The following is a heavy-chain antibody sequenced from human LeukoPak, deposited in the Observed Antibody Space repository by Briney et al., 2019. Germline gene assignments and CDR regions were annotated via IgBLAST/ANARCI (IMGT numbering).Heavy chain of an antibody. Sequence: LRLIKRKGLEWVGFIRTKTYGGTTEYAASVKGRFTISRDDSKSIAYLQMNSLKTEDTAVYYCAGTYGSGSYPNYWGQGTLVTVSS. CDR3: AGTYGSGSYPNY. J-gene: IGHJ4*02. D-gene: IGHD3-10*01. CDR2: IRTKTYGGTT. V-gene: IGHV3-49*02.